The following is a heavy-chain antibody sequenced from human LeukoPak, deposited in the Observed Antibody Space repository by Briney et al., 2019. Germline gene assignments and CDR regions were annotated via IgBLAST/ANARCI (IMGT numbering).Heavy chain of an antibody. D-gene: IGHD5-12*01. J-gene: IGHJ4*02. V-gene: IGHV1-3*01. CDR2: INAGNGNT. CDR3: AIPGGYDSWYFDY. Sequence: GASVKVSCKASGYTFTSYAMHWVRQAPGQRLEWMGWINAGNGNTKYSQKFQGRVTITRDASASTAYMELSSLRSEDTAVYYCAIPGGYDSWYFDYWGQGTLVTVSS. CDR1: GYTFTSYA.